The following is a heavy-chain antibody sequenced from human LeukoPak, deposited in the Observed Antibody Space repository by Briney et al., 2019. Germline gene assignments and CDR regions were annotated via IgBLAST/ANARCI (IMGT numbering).Heavy chain of an antibody. D-gene: IGHD4-17*01. CDR2: INTNTGNP. J-gene: IGHJ5*02. Sequence: GASVKVSCKASGYTFTSYAMNWVRQAPGQGLEWMGWINTNTGNPTYAQGFTGRFVFSSDTSVSTAYLQISSLKAEDTAVYYCARRMTGDSRPNWFDPWGQGTLVTVSS. V-gene: IGHV7-4-1*02. CDR1: GYTFTSYA. CDR3: ARRMTGDSRPNWFDP.